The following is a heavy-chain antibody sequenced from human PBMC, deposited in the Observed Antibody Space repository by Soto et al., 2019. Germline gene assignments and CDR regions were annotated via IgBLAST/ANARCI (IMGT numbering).Heavy chain of an antibody. CDR3: ADMPVATTADY. CDR2: IKTNAEGGTT. Sequence: EVQLVESGGGLVKPGGSLRLSCVGSGFTFANAWMNWVRQAPGKGLEWVGLIKTNAEGGTTNYAAPVKGRFTISRDDSKDTVYLNMSSLTTEDTAVYYCADMPVATTADYWGRGTLVTVSS. J-gene: IGHJ4*02. CDR1: GFTFANAW. V-gene: IGHV3-15*01. D-gene: IGHD5-12*01.